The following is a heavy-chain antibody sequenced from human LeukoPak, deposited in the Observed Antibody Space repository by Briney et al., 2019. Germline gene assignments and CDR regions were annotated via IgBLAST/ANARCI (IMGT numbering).Heavy chain of an antibody. J-gene: IGHJ4*02. CDR1: GVTFSNYW. Sequence: PGGSLRLSCAASGVTFSNYWMSWVRQAPGKGLEWVANTHGSEKYYVDSVKGRFTISRDNAKNSLYLQMNSLRAEDTAVYYCARETPYGSLTFDYWGQGTLVTVSS. D-gene: IGHD3-10*01. CDR3: ARETPYGSLTFDY. V-gene: IGHV3-7*03. CDR2: THGSEK.